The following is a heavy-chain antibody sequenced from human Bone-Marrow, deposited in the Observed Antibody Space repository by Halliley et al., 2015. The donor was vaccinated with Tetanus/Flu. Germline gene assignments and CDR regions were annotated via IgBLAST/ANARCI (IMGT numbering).Heavy chain of an antibody. CDR1: GGPFSNYA. J-gene: IGHJ3*01. V-gene: IGHV1-69*01. D-gene: IGHD3-10*01. Sequence: QVQLVQSGAEVETPGSSVKVSCKTSGGPFSNYALSWVRQAPGQGLEWLGWFISTLGTTDYAQTFQGRVTFTADESTGTVYMEVSGLTSEDPAVYYCATPRDTHFGRAFDVWGQGTLVTVSS. CDR2: FISTLGTT. CDR3: ATPRDTHFGRAFDV.